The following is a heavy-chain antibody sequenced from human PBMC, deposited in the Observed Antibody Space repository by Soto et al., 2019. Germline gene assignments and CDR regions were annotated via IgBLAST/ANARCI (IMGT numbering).Heavy chain of an antibody. CDR1: GGSFNTGGYY. Sequence: SETLSLTCTVSGGSFNTGGYYWSWVRQRPEKGLKWIGYVYDSGHTYYNPSLKGRPAISLDTSKSQFSLKLSSVTAADTALYFCARMPFGAFDYWGQGILVTVSS. CDR3: ARMPFGAFDY. J-gene: IGHJ4*02. CDR2: VYDSGHT. D-gene: IGHD3-3*01. V-gene: IGHV4-31*03.